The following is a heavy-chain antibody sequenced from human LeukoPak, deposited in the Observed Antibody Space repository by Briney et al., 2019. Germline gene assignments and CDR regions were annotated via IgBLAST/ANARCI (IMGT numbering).Heavy chain of an antibody. J-gene: IGHJ4*02. D-gene: IGHD3-22*01. V-gene: IGHV4-30-4*01. Sequence: SETLSLTCTVSGGSISSGDYYWSWIRQPPGKGLEWIGYIYYSGSTYYNPSLKSRVTISVDRSKNQFSLKLSSVTAADTAVYYCARWTTDSSGYSYYFDYWGQGTLVTVSS. CDR1: GGSISSGDYY. CDR3: ARWTTDSSGYSYYFDY. CDR2: IYYSGST.